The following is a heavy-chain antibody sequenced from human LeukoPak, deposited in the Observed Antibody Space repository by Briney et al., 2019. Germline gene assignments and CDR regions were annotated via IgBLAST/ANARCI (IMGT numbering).Heavy chain of an antibody. D-gene: IGHD4-17*01. J-gene: IGHJ4*02. CDR3: ARTFYGDYLFDY. Sequence: GASVKVSCKASGGTFSSYAISWVRQAPGQGLEWMGRIIPNSGGTNYAQKFQGRVTMTRDTSISTAYMELSRLRSDDTAVYYCARTFYGDYLFDYWGQGTLVTVSS. CDR2: IIPNSGGT. CDR1: GGTFSSYA. V-gene: IGHV1-2*02.